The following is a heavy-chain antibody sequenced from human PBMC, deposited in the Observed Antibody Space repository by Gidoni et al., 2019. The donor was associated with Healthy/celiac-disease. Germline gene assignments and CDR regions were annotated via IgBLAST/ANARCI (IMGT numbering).Heavy chain of an antibody. V-gene: IGHV5-51*01. Sequence: EVQLVQSGAEVIQPGESLKISCKGSGYSFTSYWIGWVRQMPGKGLEWMGIIYPGDSDTRYSPSFQGQVTISADKSISTAYLQWSSLKASDTAMYYCARRLIEMATIVDAFDIWGQGTMVTVSS. CDR1: GYSFTSYW. CDR3: ARRLIEMATIVDAFDI. J-gene: IGHJ3*02. D-gene: IGHD5-12*01. CDR2: IYPGDSDT.